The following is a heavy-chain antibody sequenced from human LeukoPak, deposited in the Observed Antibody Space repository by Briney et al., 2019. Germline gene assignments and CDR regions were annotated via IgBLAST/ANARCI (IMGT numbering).Heavy chain of an antibody. CDR2: INPNSGGT. D-gene: IGHD1-26*01. CDR3: AREKRWESDY. V-gene: IGHV1-2*02. CDR1: GYTFTGYY. Sequence: ASVKVSCEASGYTFTGYYMHWVRQAPGQGLEWMGWINPNSGGTNYARKFQGRVTMTRDTSISTAYMELSRLRSDDTAVYYCAREKRWESDYWGQGTLVTVSS. J-gene: IGHJ4*02.